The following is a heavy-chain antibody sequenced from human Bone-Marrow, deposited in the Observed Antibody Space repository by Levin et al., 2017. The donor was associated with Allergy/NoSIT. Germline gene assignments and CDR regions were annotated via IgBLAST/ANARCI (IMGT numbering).Heavy chain of an antibody. CDR1: GFTFSSYA. Sequence: GESLKISCAASGFTFSSYAMSWVRQAPGKGLEWVSAISGSGGSTYYADSVKGRFTISRDNSKNTLYLQMNSLRAEDTAVYYCAKDFISGSYWGQGTLVTVSS. CDR2: ISGSGGST. J-gene: IGHJ4*02. CDR3: AKDFISGSY. V-gene: IGHV3-23*01. D-gene: IGHD1-26*01.